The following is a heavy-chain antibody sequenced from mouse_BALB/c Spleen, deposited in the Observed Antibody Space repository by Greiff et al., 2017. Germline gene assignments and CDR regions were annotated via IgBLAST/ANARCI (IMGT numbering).Heavy chain of an antibody. D-gene: IGHD2-3*01. J-gene: IGHJ3*01. V-gene: IGHV5-6-4*01. CDR3: TRAIYDGYYY. Sequence: EVQRVESGGGLVKPGGSLKLSCAASGFTFSSYTMSWVRQTPEKRLEWVATISSGGSYTYYPDSVKGRFTISRDNAKNTLYLQMSSLKSEDTAMYYCTRAIYDGYYYWGQGTLVTVSA. CDR2: ISSGGSYT. CDR1: GFTFSSYT.